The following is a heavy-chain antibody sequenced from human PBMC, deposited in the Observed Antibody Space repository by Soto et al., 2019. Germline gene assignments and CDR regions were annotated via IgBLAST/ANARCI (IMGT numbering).Heavy chain of an antibody. J-gene: IGHJ3*02. D-gene: IGHD3-16*01. CDR1: GFTFSSYA. CDR3: ARGGGNHAFDI. CDR2: ISYDGSNK. Sequence: QVQLVESGGGVVQPGRSLRLSCAASGFTFSSYAMHWVRQAPGKGLEWVAVISYDGSNKYYADSVKGRFTISRDNSKNTLYLQRNSLRAEEPAVYYWARGGGNHAFDIWGQGTMVTVSS. V-gene: IGHV3-30-3*01.